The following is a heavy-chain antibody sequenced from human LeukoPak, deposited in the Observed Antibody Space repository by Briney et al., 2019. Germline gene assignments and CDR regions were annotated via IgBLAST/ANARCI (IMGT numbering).Heavy chain of an antibody. CDR3: TRASGDGGSYWNY. V-gene: IGHV3-74*01. Sequence: PGGSLRLSCVASGFTFSSYWMHWVRQAPGKGLEWVSRLNGDENRTTYADSVKGRFTISRDNAKNTLYLQMDSLRAEDTAVYYCTRASGDGGSYWNYWGQGTLVTVSS. CDR1: GFTFSSYW. D-gene: IGHD3-16*01. J-gene: IGHJ4*02. CDR2: LNGDENRT.